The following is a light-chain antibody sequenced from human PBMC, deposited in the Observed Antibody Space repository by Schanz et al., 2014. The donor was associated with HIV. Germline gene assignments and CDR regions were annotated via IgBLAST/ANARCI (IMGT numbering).Light chain of an antibody. J-gene: IGLJ1*01. CDR2: DVS. V-gene: IGLV2-14*03. Sequence: QSALTQPASVSGSPGQSISISCTGTSGDVGSYNYVSWYQQHPGKAPKLMIYDVSYRPSGVSNRFSGSKSGNTASLTISGVQAEDEADYFCSSYTSSLTRVFGTGTKLTVL. CDR3: SSYTSSLTRV. CDR1: SGDVGSYNY.